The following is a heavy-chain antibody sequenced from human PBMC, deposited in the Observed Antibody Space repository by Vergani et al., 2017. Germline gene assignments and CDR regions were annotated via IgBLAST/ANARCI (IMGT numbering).Heavy chain of an antibody. CDR1: GGTFSSYA. V-gene: IGHV1-69*01. J-gene: IGHJ6*03. Sequence: QVQLVQSGAEVKKPGSSVKVSCKASGGTFSSYAISWVRQAPGQGLEWMGGIIPIFGTANYAQKFQGRVTITADESTSPAYMELSSLRSEDTAVYYCASTGQGVVTRWNHYYYYMDVWGKGTTVTVSS. CDR3: ASTGQGVVTRWNHYYYYMDV. D-gene: IGHD4-23*01. CDR2: IIPIFGTA.